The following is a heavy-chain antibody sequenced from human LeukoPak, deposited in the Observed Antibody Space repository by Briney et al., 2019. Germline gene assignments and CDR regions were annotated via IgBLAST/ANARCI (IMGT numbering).Heavy chain of an antibody. D-gene: IGHD6-19*01. CDR1: GFTFNTW. CDR3: ADVDSGA. CDR2: IIPGGSAK. J-gene: IGHJ5*02. V-gene: IGHV3-7*01. Sequence: GGSLRLSCAASGFTFNTWMAWVRQAPGKGLEWVASIIPGGSAKYYVDSVKGRFTISRDNAMNSLYLQLNSLRVEDTAVYYCADVDSGAWGQGTLVTVSS.